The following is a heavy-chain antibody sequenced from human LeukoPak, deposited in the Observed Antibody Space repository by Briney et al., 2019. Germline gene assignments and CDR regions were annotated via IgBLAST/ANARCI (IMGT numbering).Heavy chain of an antibody. J-gene: IGHJ4*02. D-gene: IGHD5-18*01. V-gene: IGHV3-48*01. CDR1: GFTFSSYE. CDR2: ISSSSSTI. CDR3: ARVGEDTAMAHDY. Sequence: GGSLRLSCAASGFTFSSYEMNWVRQAPGKGLEWVSYISSSSSTIYYADSVKGRFTISRDNAKNSLYLQMNSLRAEDTAVYYCARVGEDTAMAHDYWGQGTLVTVSS.